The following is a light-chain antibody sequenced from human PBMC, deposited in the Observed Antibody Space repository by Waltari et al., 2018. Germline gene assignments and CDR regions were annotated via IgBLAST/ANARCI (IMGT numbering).Light chain of an antibody. CDR1: PSVSRA. V-gene: IGKV3-20*01. CDR3: QHYVRLPAT. J-gene: IGKJ1*01. CDR2: VTS. Sequence: EIVLTQSPGTLSLSPGERATLSCRASPSVSRALAWYQQKPGQAPRTLIYVTSNRATGIPDRFSGSGSGTDFSLTISRLEPEDVAVYFCQHYVRLPATFGQGTKVEIK.